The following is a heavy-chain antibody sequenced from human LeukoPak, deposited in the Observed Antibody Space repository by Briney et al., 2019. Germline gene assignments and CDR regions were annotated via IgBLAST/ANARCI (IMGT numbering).Heavy chain of an antibody. CDR2: INHSGST. Sequence: SETLSLTCAVYGGSFSGYYWSWIRQPPGKGLEWIGEINHSGSTNYNPSLKSRVTISVDTSKNQFSLKLSSVTAADTAVYYCAKDRGAAAGRAVFDYWGQGTLVTVSS. CDR3: AKDRGAAAGRAVFDY. D-gene: IGHD6-13*01. J-gene: IGHJ4*02. V-gene: IGHV4-34*01. CDR1: GGSFSGYY.